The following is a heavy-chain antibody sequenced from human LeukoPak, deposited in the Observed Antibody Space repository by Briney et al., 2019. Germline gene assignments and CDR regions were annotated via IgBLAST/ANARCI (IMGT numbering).Heavy chain of an antibody. CDR2: IHPHGNT. CDR3: SRGLDAYKGGNY. Sequence: SETLSLTCAVYGGSFSDYYLTWTRQPPGKGLEWIGEIHPHGNTNYNPSLESRLTISLDTSKSQFSLNLGSVTAADTAVYYCSRGLDAYKGGNYWGQGTLVTVSS. V-gene: IGHV4-34*01. CDR1: GGSFSDYY. J-gene: IGHJ4*02. D-gene: IGHD5-24*01.